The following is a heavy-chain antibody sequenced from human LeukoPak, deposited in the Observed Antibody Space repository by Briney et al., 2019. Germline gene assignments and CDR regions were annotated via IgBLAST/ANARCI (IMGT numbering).Heavy chain of an antibody. J-gene: IGHJ4*02. CDR3: ATSDCSNYGDFDY. D-gene: IGHD4-11*01. Sequence: GGSLRLSCAASGFTFSSYWMHWVRQAPGKGLVWVSRINSDGSSTSYADSVKGRFTISRDNAKNTLYLQMNSLRAEDTAVYYCATSDCSNYGDFDYWGQGTLVTVSS. CDR2: INSDGSST. CDR1: GFTFSSYW. V-gene: IGHV3-74*01.